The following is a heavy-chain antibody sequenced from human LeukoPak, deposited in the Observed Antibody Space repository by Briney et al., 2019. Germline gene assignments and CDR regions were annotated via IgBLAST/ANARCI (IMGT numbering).Heavy chain of an antibody. CDR3: ASLENANNSYDSSGYSYPFDY. CDR1: GYSFTSYW. Sequence: PGESLKISCKGSGYSFTSYWIGGVRQMPGKGLEWMGIIYPCDSDTRYSPSFQGQVTISADKSIHTAYLQWSSLKASDTAMYYCASLENANNSYDSSGYSYPFDYWGQGTLVTVSS. V-gene: IGHV5-51*01. D-gene: IGHD3-22*01. J-gene: IGHJ4*02. CDR2: IYPCDSDT.